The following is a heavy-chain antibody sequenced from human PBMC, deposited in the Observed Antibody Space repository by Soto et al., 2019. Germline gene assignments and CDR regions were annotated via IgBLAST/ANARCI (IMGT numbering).Heavy chain of an antibody. CDR2: ISGTRDAA. CDR3: GKYSGSYPVYNGMNV. D-gene: IGHD1-26*01. CDR1: GFPFSTSA. V-gene: IGHV3-23*01. Sequence: EVQLLESGGGLVQPGGSLRLSCAASGFPFSTSAMNWVRQAPGKGLEWVSIISGTRDAAYYAESVKGRFTSSRDNSKNTLYLQMNSLRDEYTAVYYCGKYSGSYPVYNGMNVWGQGTTVTVSS. J-gene: IGHJ6*02.